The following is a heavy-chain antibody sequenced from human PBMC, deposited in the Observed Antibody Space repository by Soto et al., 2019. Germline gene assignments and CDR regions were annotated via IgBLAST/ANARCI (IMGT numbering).Heavy chain of an antibody. Sequence: GGSLRLSCAASGFTVISNYMSWGRQAPGKGLEWVSVIYSGGSTYYADSVKGRFTISRDNSKNTLYLQMNSLRAEDTAVYYCARDRGSSWYYYGMDVWGQGTTVTVSS. CDR1: GFTVISNY. V-gene: IGHV3-53*01. CDR3: ARDRGSSWYYYGMDV. J-gene: IGHJ6*02. CDR2: IYSGGST. D-gene: IGHD6-13*01.